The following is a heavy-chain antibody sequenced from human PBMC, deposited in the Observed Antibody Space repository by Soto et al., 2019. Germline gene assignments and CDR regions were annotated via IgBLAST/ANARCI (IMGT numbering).Heavy chain of an antibody. D-gene: IGHD3-10*01. V-gene: IGHV3-23*01. Sequence: EVPLLESGGGLVQPGGSLRLSCAAAGFTFSSYAMNWVRQAPGKGLEWVSGVSGSGGKTYYADSVKGRFTISRDSSKNTVYLQMNSPRAEDTAVYYCARPHVTYFYYGLDVWGQGTTVTVSS. CDR1: GFTFSSYA. CDR3: ARPHVTYFYYGLDV. CDR2: VSGSGGKT. J-gene: IGHJ6*02.